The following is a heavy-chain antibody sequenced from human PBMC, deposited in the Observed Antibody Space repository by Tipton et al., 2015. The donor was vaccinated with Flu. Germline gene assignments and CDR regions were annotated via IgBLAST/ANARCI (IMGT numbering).Heavy chain of an antibody. CDR1: GGSISSYY. J-gene: IGHJ4*02. V-gene: IGHV4-59*01. Sequence: TLSLTCTVSGGSISSYYWSWIRQPPGKGLEWIGYTYYSGSTNYNPSLKSRVTISVDTSKNQFSLKLSSVTAADTAVYYCAGVGGGTMGDWGQGTLVTVSS. CDR3: AGVGGGTMGD. CDR2: TYYSGST. D-gene: IGHD3-10*01.